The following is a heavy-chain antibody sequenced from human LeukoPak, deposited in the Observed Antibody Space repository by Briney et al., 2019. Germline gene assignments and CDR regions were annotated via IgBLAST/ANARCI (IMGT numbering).Heavy chain of an antibody. D-gene: IGHD6-13*01. CDR2: ISGSGGAT. CDR3: AKEGSSSYYVGYNWFDP. Sequence: GGSLRLSCAASGFTFSSYAMSWVRQAPGKGLEWVSTISGSGGATYYADSVKGRFTISRDNSKSTLFLQMNSLRAEDTAVFYCAKEGSSSYYVGYNWFDPWGQGTLVTVSS. CDR1: GFTFSSYA. J-gene: IGHJ5*02. V-gene: IGHV3-23*01.